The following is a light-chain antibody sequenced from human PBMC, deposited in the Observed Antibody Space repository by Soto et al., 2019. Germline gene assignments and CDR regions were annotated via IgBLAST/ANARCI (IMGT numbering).Light chain of an antibody. Sequence: DIPMTQSPSSLSASVGDRVTITCRASPGISNYLAWYQQEPGKVPKLLIYAASTLQSGVPSRFSGSGSGTDFTLTISSLQPEDVATYYCQQYHSAPFTFGPGTKVDIK. CDR3: QQYHSAPFT. J-gene: IGKJ3*01. CDR2: AAS. CDR1: PGISNY. V-gene: IGKV1-27*01.